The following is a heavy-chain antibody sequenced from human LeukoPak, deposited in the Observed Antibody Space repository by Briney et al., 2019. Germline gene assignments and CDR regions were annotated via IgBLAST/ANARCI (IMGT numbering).Heavy chain of an antibody. V-gene: IGHV4-61*02. CDR3: ARCTSELDSGDYAYYYHMDV. Sequence: SQTLSLIRTVSGDSLTICSRYGSSIRQPAGKGLEWDGRFYSSNRTTYNTSLESRHTLSRDPANNQLSLKLDSVTAADTAVYFGARCTSELDSGDYAYYYHMDVWGKGTTVTVSS. CDR1: GDSLTICSRY. CDR2: FYSSNRT. J-gene: IGHJ6*04. D-gene: IGHD4-17*01.